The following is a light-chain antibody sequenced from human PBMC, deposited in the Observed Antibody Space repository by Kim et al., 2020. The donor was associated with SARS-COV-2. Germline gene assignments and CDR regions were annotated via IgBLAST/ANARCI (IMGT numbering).Light chain of an antibody. V-gene: IGLV1-51*01. J-gene: IGLJ2*01. CDR1: NANIGNNY. CDR3: GTWDDSLDAVV. CDR2: DNS. Sequence: QKVTISCSGSNANIGNNYVSWYQQVPGAAPKVITYDNSKRPSGIPDRFSGSKSGTSATLDITGLQTGDEADYYCGTWDDSLDAVVFGGGTKVTVL.